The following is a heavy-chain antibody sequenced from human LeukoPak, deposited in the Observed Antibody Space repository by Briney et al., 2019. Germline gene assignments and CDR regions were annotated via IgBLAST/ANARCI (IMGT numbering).Heavy chain of an antibody. Sequence: GASVKVSCKASGYTFTGYYMHWVRQAPGQGLGWMGWSNPNSGGTNYAQKFQGRVTMTRDTSISRAYMELSRLRSDDTAVYYCARVGGILWFGELSTYFDYWGQGTLVTVSS. V-gene: IGHV1-2*02. CDR2: SNPNSGGT. J-gene: IGHJ4*02. CDR1: GYTFTGYY. D-gene: IGHD3-10*01. CDR3: ARVGGILWFGELSTYFDY.